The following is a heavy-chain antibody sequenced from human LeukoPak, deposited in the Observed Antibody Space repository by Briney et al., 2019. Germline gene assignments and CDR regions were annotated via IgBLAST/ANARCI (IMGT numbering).Heavy chain of an antibody. CDR1: GCSISSTNW. Sequence: SETLSLTCGVSGCSISSTNWWSWVRQPPRQGLEWIGEISLTGETNYNPSLNGRVTMSLDESTNQLSLDLTSVTAADTAIYYCSRESGAFCPFGYWGQGTLVIVPP. CDR3: SRESGAFCPFGY. CDR2: ISLTGET. J-gene: IGHJ4*02. D-gene: IGHD1-26*01. V-gene: IGHV4-4*02.